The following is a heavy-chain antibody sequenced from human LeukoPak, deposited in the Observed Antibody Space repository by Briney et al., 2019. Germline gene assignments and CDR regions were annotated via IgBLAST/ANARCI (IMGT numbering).Heavy chain of an antibody. V-gene: IGHV4-34*01. Sequence: SETLSLTCAVYGGSFSGYYWSWIRQSPGKGLEWIGEINHSGSTNYNPSLKSRVTISVDTSKNQFSLKLSSVTAADTAVYYCARERDYYDSSGYLTYFDYWGQGTLVTVSS. J-gene: IGHJ4*02. CDR3: ARERDYYDSSGYLTYFDY. CDR2: INHSGST. CDR1: GGSFSGYY. D-gene: IGHD3-22*01.